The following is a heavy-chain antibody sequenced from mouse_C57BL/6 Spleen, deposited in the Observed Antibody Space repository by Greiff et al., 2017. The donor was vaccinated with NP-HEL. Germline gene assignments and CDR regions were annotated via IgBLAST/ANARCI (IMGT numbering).Heavy chain of an antibody. J-gene: IGHJ1*03. D-gene: IGHD2-4*01. CDR3: TGYDYEGYFDV. CDR2: INPSSGYT. CDR1: GYTFTSYW. V-gene: IGHV1-7*01. Sequence: QVQLQQSGAELAKPGASVKLSCKASGYTFTSYWMHWVKQRPGQGLEWIGYINPSSGYTKYNQKFKDKATLTADKSSSTAYMQLSSLTYEDSAVYCCTGYDYEGYFDVWGTGTTVTVSS.